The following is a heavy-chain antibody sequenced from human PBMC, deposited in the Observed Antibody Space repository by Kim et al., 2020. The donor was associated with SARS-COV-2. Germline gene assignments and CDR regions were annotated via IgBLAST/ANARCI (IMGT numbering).Heavy chain of an antibody. Sequence: PSLKSRVTISVDASKDQFSLKLSSVTAADAAVYYCARDRGRTQWLVYFDYWGQGTLVTVSS. J-gene: IGHJ4*02. D-gene: IGHD6-19*01. CDR3: ARDRGRTQWLVYFDY. V-gene: IGHV4-39*07.